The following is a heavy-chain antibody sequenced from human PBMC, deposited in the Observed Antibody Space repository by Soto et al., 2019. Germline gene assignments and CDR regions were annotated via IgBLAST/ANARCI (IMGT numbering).Heavy chain of an antibody. J-gene: IGHJ4*02. CDR3: ARIILTGYYIDY. V-gene: IGHV4-30-2*01. D-gene: IGHD3-9*01. Sequence: SETLSLTCAVSGGSISSGDYSWSWTRQPPGKGLEWIGDIYHSGSTYYNPSLKSRVTISVDRSKNQFSLKLSSVTAADTAVYYCARIILTGYYIDYWGQGTLVTVSS. CDR1: GGSISSGDYS. CDR2: IYHSGST.